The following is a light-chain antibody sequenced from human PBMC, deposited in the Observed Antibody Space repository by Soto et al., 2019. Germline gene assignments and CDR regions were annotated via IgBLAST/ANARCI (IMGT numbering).Light chain of an antibody. CDR1: SRDVGGYNY. CDR3: SSYTSSSPLV. V-gene: IGLV2-14*01. CDR2: DVS. Sequence: QSVLTQPASVSGSPGQWITISCTGTSRDVGGYNYVSWYQQHPGKAPKLMIYDVSNRPAGVANLFSGSKSGNTASLTISGLQAEDEADYYCSSYTSSSPLVFGTGTKVTVL. J-gene: IGLJ1*01.